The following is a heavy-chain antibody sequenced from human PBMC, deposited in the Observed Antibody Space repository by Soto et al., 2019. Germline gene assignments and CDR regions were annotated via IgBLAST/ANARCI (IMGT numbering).Heavy chain of an antibody. V-gene: IGHV3-21*01. D-gene: IGHD3-10*01. CDR2: ISSSSEYI. CDR1: GFTFSSYS. Sequence: EVQLVESGGGLVKPGGSLRLSCAASGFTFSSYSMNWVRQAPGKGLEWVSSISSSSEYIYYADSVKGRFTISRDNAKKSLFLQVNSLRAEDTAVYYCARDHPYYGSGSYPLDYWGQGILVTVSS. J-gene: IGHJ4*02. CDR3: ARDHPYYGSGSYPLDY.